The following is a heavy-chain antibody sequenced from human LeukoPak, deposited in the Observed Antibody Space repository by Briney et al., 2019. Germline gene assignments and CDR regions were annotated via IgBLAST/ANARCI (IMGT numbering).Heavy chain of an antibody. V-gene: IGHV1-69*04. D-gene: IGHD5-12*01. CDR1: GDVFSTYV. CDR3: ARRIGERFSAHEYFDS. J-gene: IGHJ4*02. Sequence: SVKVSCRASGDVFSTYVFTWVRQAPGQGLEWMGRIIPIVNMVDYAEEFQGRVSITADKSTSTAYMEVSGLRSEDTAVYYCARRIGERFSAHEYFDSWGQGTQVTVSS. CDR2: IIPIVNMV.